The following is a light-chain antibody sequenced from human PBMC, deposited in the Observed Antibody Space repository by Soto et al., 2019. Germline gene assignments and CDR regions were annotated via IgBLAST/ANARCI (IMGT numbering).Light chain of an antibody. V-gene: IGKV1-33*01. CDR1: QSISSY. CDR3: QQYENLPT. Sequence: DIPMTQSPSSLSASVGDRVTITYRASQSISSYLNWYQQKPGKAPKLLIYDASTLESGVPSRFSGSGSGTDFPFTISRLQPEDIATYYCQQYENLPTLGQGTRLEIK. CDR2: DAS. J-gene: IGKJ5*01.